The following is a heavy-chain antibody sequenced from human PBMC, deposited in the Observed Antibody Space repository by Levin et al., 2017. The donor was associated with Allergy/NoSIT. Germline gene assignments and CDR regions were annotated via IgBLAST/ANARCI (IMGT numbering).Heavy chain of an antibody. V-gene: IGHV4-34*01. CDR2: INHSGST. CDR1: GGSFSGYY. D-gene: IGHD1/OR15-1a*01. CDR3: ARVIGTARYFDY. J-gene: IGHJ4*02. Sequence: SETLSLTCAVYGGSFSGYYWSWIRQPPGKGLEWIGEINHSGSTNYNPSLKSRVTISVDTSKNQFSLKLSSVTAADTAVYYCARVIGTARYFDYWGQGTLVTVSS.